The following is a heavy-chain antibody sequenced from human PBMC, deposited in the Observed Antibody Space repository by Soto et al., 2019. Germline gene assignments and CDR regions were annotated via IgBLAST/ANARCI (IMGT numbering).Heavy chain of an antibody. CDR1: GGSISSGGYY. CDR2: IYYSGST. J-gene: IGHJ6*02. V-gene: IGHV4-31*03. Sequence: QVQLQESGPGLVKPSQTLSLTCTVSGGSISSGGYYWSWIRQHPGKGLEWIGYIYYSGSTYYNPSLKSRVTISVDTSKNQFSLKLSSVTAADTAVYYCARDRGRYGSGPYHYGMDVRGQGTTVTVSS. CDR3: ARDRGRYGSGPYHYGMDV. D-gene: IGHD3-10*01.